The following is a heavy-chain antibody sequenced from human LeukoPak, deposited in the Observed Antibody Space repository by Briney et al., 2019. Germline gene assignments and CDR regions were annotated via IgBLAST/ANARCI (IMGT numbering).Heavy chain of an antibody. Sequence: PGGSLRLSCAASGFTFSSNSMNWVRRAPGKGLEWVSSISSSSSYIYYADSVKGRFTISRDNAKNSLYLQMNSLRAEDTAVYYCARDKGMVRGVIGYWGQGTLVTVSS. J-gene: IGHJ4*02. CDR1: GFTFSSNS. CDR3: ARDKGMVRGVIGY. D-gene: IGHD3-10*01. V-gene: IGHV3-21*01. CDR2: ISSSSSYI.